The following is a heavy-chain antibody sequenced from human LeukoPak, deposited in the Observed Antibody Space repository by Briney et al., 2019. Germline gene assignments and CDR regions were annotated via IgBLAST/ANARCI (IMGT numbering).Heavy chain of an antibody. Sequence: GGSLRLSCAASGFTFSDYYMSWIRQAPGKGLEWVSYISSSGSTIYYADSVKGRFTISRDNAKNSLYLQMNSLRADDTAVYYCARDRSPAPGRSYGRGHFDYWGQGTLVTVSS. D-gene: IGHD5-18*01. CDR2: ISSSGSTI. CDR3: ARDRSPAPGRSYGRGHFDY. CDR1: GFTFSDYY. J-gene: IGHJ4*02. V-gene: IGHV3-11*01.